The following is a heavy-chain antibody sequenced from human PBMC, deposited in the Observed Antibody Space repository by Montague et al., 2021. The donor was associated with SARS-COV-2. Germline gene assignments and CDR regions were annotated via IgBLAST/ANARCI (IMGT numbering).Heavy chain of an antibody. V-gene: IGHV3-30*18. Sequence: SLRLSCAVSGFTFNNYGMHRVRQAPGKGLEWVAVISYEGSKIFYADSVEGRFTISRDSSKNTVYLQMNSLRAEDTAVYYCAKPTSIFWFGKFTADAFDIWGQGTLVTVSS. J-gene: IGHJ4*02. CDR1: GFTFNNYG. D-gene: IGHD3-10*01. CDR3: AKPTSIFWFGKFTADAFDI. CDR2: ISYEGSKI.